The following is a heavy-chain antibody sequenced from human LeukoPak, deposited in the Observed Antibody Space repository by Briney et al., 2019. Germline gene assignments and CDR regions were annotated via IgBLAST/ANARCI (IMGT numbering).Heavy chain of an antibody. CDR1: GFTFSSYG. D-gene: IGHD3/OR15-3a*01. V-gene: IGHV3-23*01. CDR3: AKVWTAYSDDYFDY. J-gene: IGHJ4*02. Sequence: GGSLRLSCAASGFTFSSYGMSWVRQAPRKGLECVSSISGSGGSTNHADSVKGRFTISRDNSKNTLYLQMNSLRAEDTAVYYCAKVWTAYSDDYFDYWGQGTLVTVSS. CDR2: ISGSGGST.